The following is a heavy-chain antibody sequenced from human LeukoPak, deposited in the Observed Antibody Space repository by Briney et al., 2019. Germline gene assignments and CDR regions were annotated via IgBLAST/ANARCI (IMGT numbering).Heavy chain of an antibody. CDR2: IRPEGTTT. Sequence: PGGSLRLSCAASGFTFRTYWMHWVRQAPGKGLVWVARIRPEGTTTAYADSVKGRFTISRDNAKNTLFLQMNSLSAEDTGVYYCARDLDWILFDYWGQGTLVTVSS. D-gene: IGHD3-9*01. V-gene: IGHV3-74*03. J-gene: IGHJ4*02. CDR1: GFTFRTYW. CDR3: ARDLDWILFDY.